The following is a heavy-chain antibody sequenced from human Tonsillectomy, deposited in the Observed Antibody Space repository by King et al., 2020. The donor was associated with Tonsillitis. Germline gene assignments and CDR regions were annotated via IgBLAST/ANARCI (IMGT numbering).Heavy chain of an antibody. CDR1: GYTFTSYY. Sequence: QLVQSGAEVKKPGASVKVSCKASGYTFTSYYMHWVRQAPGQGLEWMGIINPSGGCTSYAQKFQGRVTMTRDTSTSTVYMELSSLRSEDTAVYYCARDKGGGTGMAHTTLDYWGQGTLVTVSS. V-gene: IGHV1-46*01. J-gene: IGHJ4*02. D-gene: IGHD1-1*01. CDR2: INPSGGCT. CDR3: ARDKGGGTGMAHTTLDY.